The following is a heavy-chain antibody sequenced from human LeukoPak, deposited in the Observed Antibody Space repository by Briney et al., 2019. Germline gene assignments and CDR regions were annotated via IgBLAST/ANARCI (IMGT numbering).Heavy chain of an antibody. J-gene: IGHJ4*02. D-gene: IGHD5-18*01. CDR1: GFTFSNYA. Sequence: GXXLRLSCAASGFTFSNYAMSWVRQAPGKGLEWVSAISGSGGSTYYADSVKGGFTISRDNSRNTLYLQMNSLRAEDTAVYYCAKDVDTVTGYFDYWGQGTLVTVSS. CDR3: AKDVDTVTGYFDY. V-gene: IGHV3-23*01. CDR2: ISGSGGST.